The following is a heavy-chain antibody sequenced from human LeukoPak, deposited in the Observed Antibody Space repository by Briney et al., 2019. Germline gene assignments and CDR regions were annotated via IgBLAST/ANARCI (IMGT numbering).Heavy chain of an antibody. D-gene: IGHD5-12*01. J-gene: IGHJ3*02. CDR2: ISSSSTYI. CDR1: GFTFSSYS. CDR3: ARDILVGYAFDT. V-gene: IGHV3-21*01. Sequence: PGGALRLSCAACGFTFSSYSVNWVPQAPGEGGEGVSSISSSSTYIYYADSVKGRFTISRDNAKNSVYLQMNSLRAEDTAVYYCARDILVGYAFDTWGQGTMVTVSS.